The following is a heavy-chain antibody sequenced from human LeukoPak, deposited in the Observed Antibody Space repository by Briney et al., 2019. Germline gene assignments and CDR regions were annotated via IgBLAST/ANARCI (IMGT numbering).Heavy chain of an antibody. CDR3: ARVGGSMVRGVIREIYYFDY. Sequence: PGGSLRLSCAASGFTFSDYYMSWIRQAPGKGLEWVSYISSSGSTIYYADPVKGRFTISRDNAKNSLYLQMNSLRAEDTAVYYCARVGGSMVRGVIREIYYFDYRGQGTLVTVSS. J-gene: IGHJ4*02. CDR2: ISSSGSTI. D-gene: IGHD3-10*01. CDR1: GFTFSDYY. V-gene: IGHV3-11*01.